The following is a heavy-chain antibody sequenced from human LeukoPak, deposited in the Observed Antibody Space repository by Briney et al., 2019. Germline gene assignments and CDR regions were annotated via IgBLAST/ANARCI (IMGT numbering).Heavy chain of an antibody. V-gene: IGHV4-34*01. CDR1: GGSLSDYF. CDR3: ARMRGGGIGYSNYMDA. Sequence: SETLSLTCAVFGGSLSDYFWSWIRQPPGKGLEWIGEIDHSGGTNYNPSLKSRVTMSVDTSKNQFSLKLTSVTAADAAVYYCARMRGGGIGYSNYMDAWGKGTTVIVSS. J-gene: IGHJ6*03. D-gene: IGHD2-15*01. CDR2: IDHSGGT.